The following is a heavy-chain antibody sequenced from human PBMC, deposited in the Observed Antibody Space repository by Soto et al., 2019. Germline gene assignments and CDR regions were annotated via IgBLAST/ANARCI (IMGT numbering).Heavy chain of an antibody. CDR2: ISSSGSTI. J-gene: IGHJ3*02. V-gene: IGHV3-11*01. CDR3: AREGGTVDWLLTRDAFDI. CDR1: GFTFSDYY. Sequence: PGGSLRLSCAASGFTFSDYYMSWIRQAPGKGLEWVSYISSSGSTIYYADSVKGRFTISRDNAKNSLYLQMNSLRAEDTAVYYCAREGGTVDWLLTRDAFDIWGQGTMVTVSS. D-gene: IGHD3-9*01.